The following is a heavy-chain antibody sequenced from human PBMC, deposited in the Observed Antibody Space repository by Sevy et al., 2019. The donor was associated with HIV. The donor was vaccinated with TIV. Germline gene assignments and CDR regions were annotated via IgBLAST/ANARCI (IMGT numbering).Heavy chain of an antibody. CDR2: ISAYNGNT. Sequence: ASVKVSCKASGYTFTSYGISWVRQAPGQGLEWMGWISAYNGNTNYPQKLQGRVTMTTDTSTSTAYMELRSLRSDDTAVYYCARGATVTIWPNYYYYYYGLDVWGQGTTVTVSS. CDR3: ARGATVTIWPNYYYYYYGLDV. D-gene: IGHD4-4*01. V-gene: IGHV1-18*04. CDR1: GYTFTSYG. J-gene: IGHJ6*02.